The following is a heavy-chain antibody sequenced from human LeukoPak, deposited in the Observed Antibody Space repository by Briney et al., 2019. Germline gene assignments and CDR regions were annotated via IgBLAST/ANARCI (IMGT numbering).Heavy chain of an antibody. Sequence: GGSLRLSCAASGFTFSTYAMSWVRQAPGKGLEWVSTTSGSGGSTYYADSVKGRFTISRDNSKNTLYLQMNSLRAEDTAIYYCAKVQDYDILTGYYIAGGYFDYWGQGTLVTVSS. D-gene: IGHD3-9*01. J-gene: IGHJ4*02. CDR2: TSGSGGST. CDR1: GFTFSTYA. V-gene: IGHV3-23*01. CDR3: AKVQDYDILTGYYIAGGYFDY.